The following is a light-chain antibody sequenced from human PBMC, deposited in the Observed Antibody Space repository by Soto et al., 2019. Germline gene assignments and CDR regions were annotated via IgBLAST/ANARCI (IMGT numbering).Light chain of an antibody. J-gene: IGKJ1*01. CDR2: GAS. CDR3: QQDNNWPT. V-gene: IGKV3-15*01. CDR1: QSVSSN. Sequence: EIVMTQSPATLSVSPGERATLSCRASQSVSSNLAWYQQKPGQAPRLLIYGASTRATGIPARFSGSGSGTEFTLTISGLQSEDFAVYYCQQDNNWPTFGQGTKVEIK.